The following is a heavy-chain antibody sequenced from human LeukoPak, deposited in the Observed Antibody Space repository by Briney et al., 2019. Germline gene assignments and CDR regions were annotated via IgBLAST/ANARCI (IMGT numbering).Heavy chain of an antibody. CDR3: AKGLWGAYYYGMVV. D-gene: IGHD3-16*01. V-gene: IGHV3-23*01. J-gene: IGHJ6*02. Sequence: GGSLRLSYAPSGFTFGNYAMSWVRQAPGKGLEWVSVISGSGATTDHADSVMGRFTISRDNSKNTLYLQLDSLRAEDTAVYFCAKGLWGAYYYGMVVSGQGTTVTVSS. CDR2: ISGSGATT. CDR1: GFTFGNYA.